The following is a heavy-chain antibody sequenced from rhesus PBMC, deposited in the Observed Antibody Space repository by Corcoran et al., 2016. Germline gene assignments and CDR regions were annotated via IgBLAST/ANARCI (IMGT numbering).Heavy chain of an antibody. Sequence: QVTLKESGPARVKPTQTLTLTCPFSGFPISTSGMGGGWLRQPQGKALEWLTLIYWDDDKYYSTSLKSRLTISKDTSKNQVVLTMTNMDPVDTATYYCARHSNWNYPGSFDYWGQGVLVTVSS. CDR3: ARHSNWNYPGSFDY. CDR1: GFPISTSGMG. J-gene: IGHJ4*01. V-gene: IGHV2-174*01. CDR2: IYWDDDK. D-gene: IGHD1-26*01.